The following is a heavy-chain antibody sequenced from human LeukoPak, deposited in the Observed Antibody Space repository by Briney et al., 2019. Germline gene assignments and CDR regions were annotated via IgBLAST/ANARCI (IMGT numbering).Heavy chain of an antibody. J-gene: IGHJ4*02. CDR2: ISSSNNYI. CDR1: GFSISNYS. V-gene: IGHV3-21*01. D-gene: IGHD6-19*01. Sequence: PGGSLRLSRVASGFSISNYSMNWVRQAPGKGLEWVSSISSSNNYIYYADSVKGRFTISRDNAKNSLYLQMNSLRAEDTAVYYCARGAGAVAATTFFDYWGQGTLVTVSS. CDR3: ARGAGAVAATTFFDY.